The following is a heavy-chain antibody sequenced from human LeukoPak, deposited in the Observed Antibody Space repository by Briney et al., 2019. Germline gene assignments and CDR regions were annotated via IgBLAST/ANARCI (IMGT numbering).Heavy chain of an antibody. CDR3: AKDQATAGMTLDN. CDR2: ISHDESNK. J-gene: IGHJ4*02. Sequence: GGSLRLSCAASGFIFSSYGMHWVRQAPGKGLEWVAVISHDESNKYYADSVKGRFTISRDNAKNTLYLRMNSLRAEDTAVYYCAKDQATAGMTLDNWGQGTLVTVSS. V-gene: IGHV3-30*18. D-gene: IGHD6-13*01. CDR1: GFIFSSYG.